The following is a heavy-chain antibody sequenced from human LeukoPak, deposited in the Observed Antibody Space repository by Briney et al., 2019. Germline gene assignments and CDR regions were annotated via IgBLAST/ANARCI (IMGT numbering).Heavy chain of an antibody. J-gene: IGHJ6*02. V-gene: IGHV4-61*02. Sequence: PSETLSLTCTVSGGSISRSSYYWGWIRQPAGKGLEWIGRIYTSGSTNYNPSLKSRVTMSVDTSKNQFSLKLSSVTAADTAVYYCARVGHYYDSSGYYFSPYYYGMDVWGQGTTVTVSS. CDR3: ARVGHYYDSSGYYFSPYYYGMDV. D-gene: IGHD3-22*01. CDR2: IYTSGST. CDR1: GGSISRSSYY.